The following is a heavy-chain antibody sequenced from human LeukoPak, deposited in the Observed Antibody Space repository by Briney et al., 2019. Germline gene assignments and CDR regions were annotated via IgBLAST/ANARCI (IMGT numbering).Heavy chain of an antibody. J-gene: IGHJ3*02. V-gene: IGHV3-48*03. CDR2: ISSSGSTI. CDR1: GFTFSSYE. CDR3: ARELRTPYDILGRGNAFDI. Sequence: GGSLRLSCAASGFTFSSYEMNWVRQAPGKGLEWVSYISSSGSTIYYADSVKGRFTISRDNARNSPYLQMNSLRAEGTAVYYCARELRTPYDILGRGNAFDIWGQGTMVTVSS. D-gene: IGHD3-9*01.